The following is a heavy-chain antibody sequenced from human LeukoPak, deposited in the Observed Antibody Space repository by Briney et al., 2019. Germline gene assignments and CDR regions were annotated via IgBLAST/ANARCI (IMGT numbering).Heavy chain of an antibody. D-gene: IGHD5-18*01. CDR1: GFPFSSYW. V-gene: IGHV3-74*01. Sequence: GGSLRLSFAASGFPFSSYWMYWVRQPPGKGLVWVSQINGDGSSTSYADSVKGRFTISRDNAKSTLYLQMNSLRAEDTAVYYCARGYGYGNDYWGQGTLVTVSS. J-gene: IGHJ4*02. CDR2: INGDGSST. CDR3: ARGYGYGNDY.